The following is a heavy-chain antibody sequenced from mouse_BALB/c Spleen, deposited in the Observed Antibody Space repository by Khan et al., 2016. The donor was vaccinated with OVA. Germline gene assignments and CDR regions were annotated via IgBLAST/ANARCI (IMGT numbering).Heavy chain of an antibody. CDR1: GYIFTRYW. CDR3: AREEAVYYVDY. J-gene: IGHJ2*01. Sequence: QVQLKESGTELVRPGASVKLSCKTSGYIFTRYWIHWIKQRSGQGLEWIARIYPGTGNTYYNEKFNGKATLTADKSSSTAYMHLSSLTSEDATVDFGAREEAVYYVDYWGQGTTLTVSS. D-gene: IGHD1-1*02. V-gene: IGHV1-76*01. CDR2: IYPGTGNT.